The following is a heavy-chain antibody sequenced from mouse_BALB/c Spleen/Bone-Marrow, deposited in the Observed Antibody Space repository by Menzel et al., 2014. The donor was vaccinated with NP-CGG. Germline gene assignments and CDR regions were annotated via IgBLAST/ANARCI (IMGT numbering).Heavy chain of an antibody. CDR3: ARHMIRGFAY. Sequence: EVQLQESGGGLVKPGGSLKLSCAASGFAFSSYDMSWVRQTPEKRLEWVAYISSGGGSTYYSNTVKGRFTISRDNAKNTLYVEMSSLKSEDTAMYYCARHMIRGFAYWGQGTLVTVSA. CDR1: GFAFSSYD. J-gene: IGHJ3*01. D-gene: IGHD2-4*01. CDR2: ISSGGGST. V-gene: IGHV5-12-1*01.